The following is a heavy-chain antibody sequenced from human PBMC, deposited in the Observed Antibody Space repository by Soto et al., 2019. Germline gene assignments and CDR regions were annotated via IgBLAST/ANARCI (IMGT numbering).Heavy chain of an antibody. CDR3: ARDPSTMIVPVYYYYGMDV. Sequence: ASVKVSCKASGYTFTSYGISWVRQAPGQGLEWMGWISAYNGNTNYAQKLQGRVTMTTDTSTSTAYMELRSLRSDDTAVYYCARDPSTMIVPVYYYYGMDVWGQGTTVTVSS. J-gene: IGHJ6*02. D-gene: IGHD3-22*01. V-gene: IGHV1-18*01. CDR1: GYTFTSYG. CDR2: ISAYNGNT.